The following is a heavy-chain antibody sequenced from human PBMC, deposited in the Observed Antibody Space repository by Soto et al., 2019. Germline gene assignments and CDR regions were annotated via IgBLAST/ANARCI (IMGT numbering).Heavy chain of an antibody. D-gene: IGHD6-19*01. CDR3: ARDMMYSSGWSPFDY. V-gene: IGHV3-48*02. J-gene: IGHJ4*02. CDR2: ISSSSSTI. Sequence: PGGSLRLSCAASGFTFSSYSMNWVRQAPGKGLEWVSYISSSSSTIYYADSVKGRFTISRDNAKNSLYLQMNSLRDEDTAVYYCARDMMYSSGWSPFDYWGQGTLVTVSS. CDR1: GFTFSSYS.